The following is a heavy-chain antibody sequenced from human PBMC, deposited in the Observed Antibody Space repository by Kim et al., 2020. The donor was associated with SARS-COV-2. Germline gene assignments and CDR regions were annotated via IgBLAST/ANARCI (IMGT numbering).Heavy chain of an antibody. D-gene: IGHD2-2*01. V-gene: IGHV3-7*01. CDR1: GFTFSSYW. CDR3: ARDSRYCSSTSCYPRYYYGMDV. CDR2: IKQDGSEK. J-gene: IGHJ6*02. Sequence: GGSLRLSCAASGFTFSSYWMSWVRQAPGKGLEWVANIKQDGSEKYYVNSVKGRFTISRDNAKNSLYLQMNSLRAEDTAVYYCARDSRYCSSTSCYPRYYYGMDVWGQGTTGTVSS.